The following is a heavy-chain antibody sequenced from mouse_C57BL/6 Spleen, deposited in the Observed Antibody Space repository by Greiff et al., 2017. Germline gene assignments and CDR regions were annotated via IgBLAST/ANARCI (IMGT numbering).Heavy chain of an antibody. J-gene: IGHJ2*01. CDR3: ARHEVPEVGRGLDY. CDR1: GYSFTSYY. CDR2: IYPGSGNT. Sequence: QVQLQQSGPELVKPGASVKISCKASGYSFTSYYIHWVKQRPGQGLEWIGWIYPGSGNTKYNEKFKGKATLTADTSSSTAYMQLSSLTSEDSAVYYCARHEVPEVGRGLDYWGQGTTLTVSS. D-gene: IGHD1-3*01. V-gene: IGHV1-66*01.